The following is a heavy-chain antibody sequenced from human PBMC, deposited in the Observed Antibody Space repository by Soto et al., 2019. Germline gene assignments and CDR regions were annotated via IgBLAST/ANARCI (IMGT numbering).Heavy chain of an antibody. CDR2: IDPSDSYT. Sequence: GESLKISCKGSGYSFTSYWISWVRQMPGKGLEWMGRIDPSDSYTNYSPSFQGHVTISADKSISTAYLQWSSLKASDTAMCYCAREDHIIDAFDIWGQGTMVTVSS. CDR1: GYSFTSYW. J-gene: IGHJ3*02. CDR3: AREDHIIDAFDI. V-gene: IGHV5-10-1*01.